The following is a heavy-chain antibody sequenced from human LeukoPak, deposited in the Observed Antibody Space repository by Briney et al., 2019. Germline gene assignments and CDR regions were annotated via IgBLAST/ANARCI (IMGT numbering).Heavy chain of an antibody. CDR2: INHSGST. D-gene: IGHD2-15*01. V-gene: IGHV4-34*01. CDR3: ARVGTMTPREGMEVVAAKDGSSKGGQGSLDY. Sequence: PSETLSLTCAVYGGSFSGYYWSWIRQPPGKGLEWIGEINHSGSTNYNPSLKSRVTISVDTSKNQFSLKLSSVTAADTAVYYCARVGTMTPREGMEVVAAKDGSSKGGQGSLDYWGQGTLVTVSS. CDR1: GGSFSGYY. J-gene: IGHJ4*02.